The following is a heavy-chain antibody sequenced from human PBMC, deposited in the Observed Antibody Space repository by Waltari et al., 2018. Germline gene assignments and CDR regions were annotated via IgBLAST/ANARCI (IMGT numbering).Heavy chain of an antibody. D-gene: IGHD2-21*01. J-gene: IGHJ4*02. V-gene: IGHV3-11*01. CDR3: VRANCGFDY. CDR2: STGDGDTM. CDR1: GFSFSAYQ. Sequence: QVQVVESGGGLVKPGGSLRLSCVASGFSFSAYQMSWIRQAPGKGLEWLSYSTGDGDTMDYSDSVRGRFTISRDNTRNSVYLQLDSLRVDDTAFYYCVRANCGFDYWGQGRLVSVSS.